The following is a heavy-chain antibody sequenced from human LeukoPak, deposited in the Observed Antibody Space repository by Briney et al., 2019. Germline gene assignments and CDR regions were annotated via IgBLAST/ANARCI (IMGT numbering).Heavy chain of an antibody. Sequence: GASVTVSFTASGYTFTIYGISWVRQAPGQGLEWMGIINPSSGSTSYAQKFQGRVTMPRDTSTSTVYMDVSSLRSDDTAVYYCATIAASDAEYFQHGGQGTLVIVSS. J-gene: IGHJ1*01. CDR2: INPSSGST. CDR1: GYTFTIYG. V-gene: IGHV1-46*01. CDR3: ATIAASDAEYFQH. D-gene: IGHD6-6*01.